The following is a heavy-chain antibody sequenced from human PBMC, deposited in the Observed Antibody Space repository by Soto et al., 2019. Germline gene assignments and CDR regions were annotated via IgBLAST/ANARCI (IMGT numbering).Heavy chain of an antibody. V-gene: IGHV1-18*04. CDR1: GYTFTSYG. Sequence: ASVKVSCKASGYTFTSYGISWVRQAPGQGLEWMGWISAYNGNTNYAQKLQGRVTMTTDTSTSTAYMELRSLRSDDTAVYYCARDHDLEGYHNWFDPWGQGTLVTVSS. J-gene: IGHJ5*02. CDR3: ARDHDLEGYHNWFDP. CDR2: ISAYNGNT. D-gene: IGHD3-3*01.